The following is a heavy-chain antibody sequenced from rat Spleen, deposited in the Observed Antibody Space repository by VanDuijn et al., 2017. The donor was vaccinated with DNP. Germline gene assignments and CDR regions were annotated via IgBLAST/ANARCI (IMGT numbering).Heavy chain of an antibody. V-gene: IGHV5-31*01. CDR2: IISSGGST. J-gene: IGHJ2*01. D-gene: IGHD1-2*01. Sequence: EVQLVESGGDLVQPGRSLKLSCVVSGFTVNNFWMAWIRQVPGKGLEWVAAIISSGGSTYYPNSVKGRFTISSDNAKNTLYLQMNSLRSEDTATYYCARAKYSSHYWYFDFWGQGVMVTVSS. CDR1: GFTVNNFW. CDR3: ARAKYSSHYWYFDF.